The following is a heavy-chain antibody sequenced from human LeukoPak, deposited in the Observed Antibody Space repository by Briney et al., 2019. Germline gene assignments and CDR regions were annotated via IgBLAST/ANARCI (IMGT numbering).Heavy chain of an antibody. D-gene: IGHD5-24*01. J-gene: IGHJ6*04. V-gene: IGHV3-43*01. Sequence: GGSLRLSCAASGFTFDDYTMHWVRHAPGKGLEWVSLISWDGGSTYYADSVKGRFTISRDNSKNSLYLQMNSLRTEDTALYYCATGGIGWLQMDVWGKGTTVTISS. CDR3: ATGGIGWLQMDV. CDR2: ISWDGGST. CDR1: GFTFDDYT.